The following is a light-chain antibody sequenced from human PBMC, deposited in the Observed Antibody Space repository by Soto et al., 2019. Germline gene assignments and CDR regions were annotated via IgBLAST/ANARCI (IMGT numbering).Light chain of an antibody. Sequence: EIVLTQSPGTLSLSPGERATLSCRSSQSVSSFYLAWYQQKPGQAPRLLIYGASSRATGIPDRFSGSGSGTDFTLTISRLEPEDFAVYYCQQYGSSPRTFGRGTKVDIK. V-gene: IGKV3-20*01. CDR1: QSVSSFY. CDR2: GAS. J-gene: IGKJ1*01. CDR3: QQYGSSPRT.